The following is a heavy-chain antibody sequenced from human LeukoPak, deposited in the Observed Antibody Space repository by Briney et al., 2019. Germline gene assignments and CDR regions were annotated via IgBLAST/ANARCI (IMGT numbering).Heavy chain of an antibody. Sequence: GGSLRLSCAASGFTFSSYWMHWVRQAPGKGLVWVSRIKSDGSSTSYADSVKGRLTISRDNAKNTLYLQMTSLRAEDTAVYYCARDPGGGGAKGHNWFDPWGQGTLVTVSS. D-gene: IGHD2-21*01. V-gene: IGHV3-74*01. J-gene: IGHJ5*02. CDR3: ARDPGGGGAKGHNWFDP. CDR1: GFTFSSYW. CDR2: IKSDGSST.